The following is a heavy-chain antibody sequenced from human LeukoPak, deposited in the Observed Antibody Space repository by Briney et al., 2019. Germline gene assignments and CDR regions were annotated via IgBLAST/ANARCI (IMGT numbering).Heavy chain of an antibody. CDR1: GGTFSSYA. Sequence: ASVKVSCKASGGTFSSYAISWVRQAPGQGLEWMGWIIPIFGTANYAQKFQGRVTITTDESTSTAYMELSSLRSEDTAVYCCARDYGEWGRYYFDYWGQGTLVTVSS. CDR2: IIPIFGTA. D-gene: IGHD1-26*01. CDR3: ARDYGEWGRYYFDY. V-gene: IGHV1-69*05. J-gene: IGHJ4*02.